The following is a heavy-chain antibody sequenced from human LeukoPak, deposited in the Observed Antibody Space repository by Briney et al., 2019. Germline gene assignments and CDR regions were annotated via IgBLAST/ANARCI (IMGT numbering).Heavy chain of an antibody. CDR1: GFTVSSNY. D-gene: IGHD3-3*01. J-gene: IGHJ6*03. CDR2: IYSGGST. V-gene: IGHV3-53*01. CDR3: ATPLRFFPDYMDV. Sequence: GGSLRLSCAASGFTVSSNYMSWVRQAPGKGLEWVSVIYSGGSTYYADSVKGRFTISRDNAKNSLYLQMNSLRAEDTAVYYCATPLRFFPDYMDVWGKGTTVTVSS.